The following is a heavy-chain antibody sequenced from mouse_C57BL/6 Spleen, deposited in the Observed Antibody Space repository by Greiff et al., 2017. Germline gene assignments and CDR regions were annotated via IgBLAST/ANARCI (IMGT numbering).Heavy chain of an antibody. Sequence: VQGVESGPGLVQPSQSLSITCTVSGFSLTSYGVHWVRQSPGKGLEWLGVIWRGGSTDYNAAFMSRLSITKDNSKSPVFFKMNSLQADDTAIYYCAKGDYGSSPPFAYWGQGTLVTVSA. V-gene: IGHV2-5*01. CDR1: GFSLTSYG. J-gene: IGHJ3*01. CDR2: IWRGGST. D-gene: IGHD1-1*01. CDR3: AKGDYGSSPPFAY.